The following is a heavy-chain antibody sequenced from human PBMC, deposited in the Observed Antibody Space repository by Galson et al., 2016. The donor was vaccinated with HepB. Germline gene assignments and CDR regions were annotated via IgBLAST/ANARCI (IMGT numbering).Heavy chain of an antibody. CDR3: ARDLPSTHISPMMPYYYYGMDV. D-gene: IGHD2-2*01. Sequence: SVKVSCKAPGYSFTNFAIHWVRQAPGQRLEWMGWINAANGNTKYSQNFQGRVTITRDTSATTAYMDLSSLRSEDTAVYYCARDLPSTHISPMMPYYYYGMDVWGQGTTVTVSS. J-gene: IGHJ6*02. CDR1: GYSFTNFA. V-gene: IGHV1-3*01. CDR2: INAANGNT.